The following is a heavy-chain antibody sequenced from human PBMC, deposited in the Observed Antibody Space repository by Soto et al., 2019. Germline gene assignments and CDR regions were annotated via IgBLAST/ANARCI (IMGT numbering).Heavy chain of an antibody. D-gene: IGHD3-22*01. Sequence: SETLSLTCTVSGGSVSSGSYYWSWIRQPPGKGLEWIGYIYYSGSTNYNPSLKSRVTISVDTSKNQFSLKLSSVSAADTAVYYCARESYDSSGYYSYYYYGMDVWGQGTTVTVS. J-gene: IGHJ6*02. CDR3: ARESYDSSGYYSYYYYGMDV. CDR2: IYYSGST. CDR1: GGSVSSGSYY. V-gene: IGHV4-61*01.